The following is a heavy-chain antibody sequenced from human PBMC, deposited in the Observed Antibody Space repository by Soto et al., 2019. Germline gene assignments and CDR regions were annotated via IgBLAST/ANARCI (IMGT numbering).Heavy chain of an antibody. J-gene: IGHJ4*02. D-gene: IGHD4-4*01. V-gene: IGHV1-69*04. CDR1: GGTFSSYT. CDR2: IIPILGIA. Sequence: QVQLVHSGAEVQKPGSSVKVSCKASGGTFSSYTISWVRQATGQGLEWMGRIIPILGIANYAQKFQGRVTITADKTTSTAYMELSSLRSEDTAVYYCAIETGYSPTGLFDYWGQGTLVTVSS. CDR3: AIETGYSPTGLFDY.